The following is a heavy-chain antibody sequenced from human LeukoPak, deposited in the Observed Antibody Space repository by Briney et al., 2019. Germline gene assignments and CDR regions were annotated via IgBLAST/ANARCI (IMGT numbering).Heavy chain of an antibody. J-gene: IGHJ4*02. Sequence: GGSLRLSYAASGFTFSSYAMSWVRQAPGKGLEWVSAISASGASTYYADSVKGRFTISRDKSKNTLYLQMSSLRAEDTAIYYCAKDQYSGSFTVFDYWGQGTLVTVSS. V-gene: IGHV3-23*01. CDR2: ISASGAST. CDR1: GFTFSSYA. D-gene: IGHD1-26*01. CDR3: AKDQYSGSFTVFDY.